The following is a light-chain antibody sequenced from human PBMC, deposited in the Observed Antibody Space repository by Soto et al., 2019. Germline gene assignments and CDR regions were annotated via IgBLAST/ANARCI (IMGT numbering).Light chain of an antibody. Sequence: QTVVTQSSSASASLGSSVKLTCTLSSGHSSYIIAWHQQQPGKAPRYLMKLEGSGSYNKGSGVPDRFSGSSSGADRYLTISNLQFEDEADYYCKTWDSNINWVFGGGTKLTVL. CDR2: LEGSGSY. V-gene: IGLV4-60*02. CDR3: KTWDSNINWV. J-gene: IGLJ3*02. CDR1: SGHSSYI.